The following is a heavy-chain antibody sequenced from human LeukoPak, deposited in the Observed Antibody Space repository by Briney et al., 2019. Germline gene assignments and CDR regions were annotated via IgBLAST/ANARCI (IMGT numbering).Heavy chain of an antibody. CDR1: GFTFSSYG. D-gene: IGHD2-15*01. J-gene: IGHJ1*01. CDR3: GREGGGYCGGGSCYSPQP. V-gene: IGHV3-33*01. CDR2: IWYDGSNK. Sequence: GGSLRLSCAASGFTFSSYGMHWVRQAPGKGLEWVAVIWYDGSNKYYADSVKGRFTISRDNSKNTLYLQMNSLRAEDTAVYYCGREGGGYCGGGSCYSPQPGGRGPLVTVSS.